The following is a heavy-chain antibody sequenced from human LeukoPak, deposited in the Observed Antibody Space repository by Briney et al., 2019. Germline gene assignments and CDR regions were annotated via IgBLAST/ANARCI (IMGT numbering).Heavy chain of an antibody. V-gene: IGHV1-2*02. D-gene: IGHD3-22*01. CDR3: ARSEYYYDSSGYYYSFDY. J-gene: IGHJ4*02. CDR1: GYTFTGYY. Sequence: VASVKVSCKASGYTFTGYYMHWVRQAPGQGLEWMGWINPNSGGTNYAQKFQGRVTMTRDTSISTAYMELSRLRSDDTAVYYCARSEYYYDSSGYYYSFDYWGQGTLVTVSS. CDR2: INPNSGGT.